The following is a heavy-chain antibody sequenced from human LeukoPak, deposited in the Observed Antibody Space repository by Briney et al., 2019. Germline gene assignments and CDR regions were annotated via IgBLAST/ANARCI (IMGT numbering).Heavy chain of an antibody. CDR3: ATAHQPTSYGDYGKRYFDL. V-gene: IGHV4-61*01. Sequence: SETLSLTCTVSGGSVSNGYYYWSWIRQPPGKGLEWIGYICHSGSINNNPSLKSRVTISVDTSKNQFSLKLTSVTAADTAVYYCATAHQPTSYGDYGKRYFDLWGRGTLVTVSS. J-gene: IGHJ2*01. D-gene: IGHD4-17*01. CDR1: GGSVSNGYYY. CDR2: ICHSGSI.